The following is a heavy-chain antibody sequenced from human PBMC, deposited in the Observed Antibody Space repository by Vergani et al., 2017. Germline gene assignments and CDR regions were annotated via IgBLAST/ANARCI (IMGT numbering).Heavy chain of an antibody. D-gene: IGHD5-12*01. V-gene: IGHV3-23*01. CDR3: AKENPRNSAYDYLYNYTGIDV. J-gene: IGHJ6*02. Sequence: EVQLLESGGDLVQPGGSLRLSCAASGFTFNHYAMNWVRQAPGKGLEWVSDIRGSGGNIYYAGSVKGRFSISRDSYKNTLYLQMNSLTAVDTAVYYCAKENPRNSAYDYLYNYTGIDVWGQGTTVTVPS. CDR1: GFTFNHYA. CDR2: IRGSGGNI.